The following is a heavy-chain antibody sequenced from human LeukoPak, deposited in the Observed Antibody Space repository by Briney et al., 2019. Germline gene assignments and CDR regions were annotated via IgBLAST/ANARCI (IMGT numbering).Heavy chain of an antibody. Sequence: PSETLSLTCAVYGGSFSGYYWSWIRQPPGKGLEWIGEINHSGSTNYNPSLKSRVTISVDTSKNQFSLKLSSVTAADTAVYYCAREGYYYDSSGYRRRDYFDYWGQGTLVTVSS. CDR1: GGSFSGYY. J-gene: IGHJ4*02. CDR3: AREGYYYDSSGYRRRDYFDY. CDR2: INHSGST. D-gene: IGHD3-22*01. V-gene: IGHV4-34*01.